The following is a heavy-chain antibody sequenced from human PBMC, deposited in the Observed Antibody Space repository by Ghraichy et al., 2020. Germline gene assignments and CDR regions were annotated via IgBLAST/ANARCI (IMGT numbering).Heavy chain of an antibody. CDR1: GFTFSSYS. Sequence: GGSLRLSCAASGFTFSSYSMNWVRQAPGKGLEWVSSISSSSSYIYYADSVKGRFTISRDNAKNSLYLQMNSLRAEDTAVYYCARDSGAAAGLVDYWGQGTLVTVSS. V-gene: IGHV3-21*01. CDR3: ARDSGAAAGLVDY. D-gene: IGHD6-13*01. J-gene: IGHJ4*02. CDR2: ISSSSSYI.